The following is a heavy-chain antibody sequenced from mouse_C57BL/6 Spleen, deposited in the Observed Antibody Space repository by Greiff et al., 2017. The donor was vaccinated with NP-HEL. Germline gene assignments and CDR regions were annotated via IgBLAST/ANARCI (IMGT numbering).Heavy chain of an antibody. CDR1: GYTFTDYY. V-gene: IGHV1-26*01. D-gene: IGHD1-1*01. Sequence: EVQLQQSGPELVKPGASVKISCKASGYTFTDYYMNWVKQSHGKSLEWIGDINPNNGGTSYNQKFKGKATLTVDKSSSTAYMELRSLTSEDSAVYYCARSRYYGSSYIFYAMDYWGQGTSVTVSS. CDR3: ARSRYYGSSYIFYAMDY. J-gene: IGHJ4*01. CDR2: INPNNGGT.